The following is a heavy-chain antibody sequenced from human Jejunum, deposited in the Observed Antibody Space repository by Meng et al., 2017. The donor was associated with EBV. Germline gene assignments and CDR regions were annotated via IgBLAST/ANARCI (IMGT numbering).Heavy chain of an antibody. CDR1: GDSVSGYNY. CDR2: IYYTGKA. J-gene: IGHJ5*02. CDR3: ARGRGYDYGDS. V-gene: IGHV4-61*01. D-gene: IGHD5-12*01. Sequence: QVQLQESGPGLLKPSQTLPLTCRVSGDSVSGYNYWTWIRQPPGKGLEWIGNIYYTGKAIYKPSLQSRVTISVDTSKNQYSLRVTSVTAADTAIYYCARGRGYDYGDSWGQGPLVTVSS.